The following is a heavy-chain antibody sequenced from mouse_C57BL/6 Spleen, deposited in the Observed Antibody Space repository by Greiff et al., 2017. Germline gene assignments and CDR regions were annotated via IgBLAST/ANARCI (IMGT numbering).Heavy chain of an antibody. V-gene: IGHV1-69*01. D-gene: IGHD2-5*01. Sequence: QVQLQQSGAELVMPGASVKLSCKASGYPFTSYWMHWVKQRPGQGLEWIGEVDPSDSYTNYNQKFKGKSTLTVDKSSSTAYMQLSSLTSEDSAVYYCAAYYSNFAWFAYWGQGTLVTVSA. CDR2: VDPSDSYT. CDR1: GYPFTSYW. J-gene: IGHJ3*01. CDR3: AAYYSNFAWFAY.